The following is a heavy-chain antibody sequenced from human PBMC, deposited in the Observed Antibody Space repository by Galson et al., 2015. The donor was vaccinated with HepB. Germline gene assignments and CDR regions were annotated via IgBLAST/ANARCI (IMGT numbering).Heavy chain of an antibody. J-gene: IGHJ5*02. CDR3: ARGGDCSGASCSLTWPIGPPPVIYNHFDP. CDR2: IIPLFGTA. CDR1: GGTFNTYA. D-gene: IGHD2-15*01. V-gene: IGHV1-69*06. Sequence: SVKVSCKASGGTFNTYAMNWVRQAPGQGLEWVGGIIPLFGTADYSQRFQGRVTITADKSTSTPYMELINVRSEDTAVYFCARGGDCSGASCSLTWPIGPPPVIYNHFDPWGQGTLVTVSS.